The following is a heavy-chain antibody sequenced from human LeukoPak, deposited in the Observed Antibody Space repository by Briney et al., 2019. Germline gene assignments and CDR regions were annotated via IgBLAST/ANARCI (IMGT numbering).Heavy chain of an antibody. Sequence: SETLSVTCAVSGGSIGSGGYSWSWIRQPPGKGLEWIGEINHSGSTNYNPSLRSRVTISVDTSKNQFPLKLSSVTAADTAVYYCARHVNGSIAARHSDAFDIWGQGTMVTVSS. V-gene: IGHV4-34*01. D-gene: IGHD6-6*01. CDR1: GGSIGSGGYS. CDR3: ARHVNGSIAARHSDAFDI. J-gene: IGHJ3*02. CDR2: INHSGST.